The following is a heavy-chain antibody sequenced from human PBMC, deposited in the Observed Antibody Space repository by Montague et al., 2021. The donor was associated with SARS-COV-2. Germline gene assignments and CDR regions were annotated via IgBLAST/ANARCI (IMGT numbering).Heavy chain of an antibody. Sequence: SETLSLTCTVSGGSISRYYWNWIRQPPGKGLEWIAYIYYSGSTNXXPSLKSRVTISVDTSKNQFSLKLSSVTAADTAVYYCARSRENYNILTGYPYYFDYWGQETLVTVSS. V-gene: IGHV4-59*01. CDR1: GGSISRYY. D-gene: IGHD3-9*01. CDR3: ARSRENYNILTGYPYYFDY. J-gene: IGHJ4*02. CDR2: IYYSGST.